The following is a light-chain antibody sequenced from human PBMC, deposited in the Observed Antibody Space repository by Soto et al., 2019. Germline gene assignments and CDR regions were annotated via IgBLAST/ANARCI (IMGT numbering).Light chain of an antibody. CDR1: QGISSY. J-gene: IGKJ1*01. CDR2: GAS. CDR3: QQLNSYPRT. Sequence: IQLTQSPSSLSASVGDRVTITCRASQGISSYLAWYQQKPGKAPNLLIYGASTLQSGVTSRFSGSGSGTDFTLTISSLQPEDFATDYCQQLNSYPRTFGQGTTVEMK. V-gene: IGKV1-9*01.